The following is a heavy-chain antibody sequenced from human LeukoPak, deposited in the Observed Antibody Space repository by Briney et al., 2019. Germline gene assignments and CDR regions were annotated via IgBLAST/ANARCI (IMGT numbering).Heavy chain of an antibody. D-gene: IGHD4-17*01. V-gene: IGHV4-30-2*01. Sequence: ASQTLSLTCAVSGGSISSGGYSRSWIRQPPGKGLEWIGYIYRSGSTYYNPSLKSRVTISVDRSKNQFSLKLSSVTAADTAVYYCARVVGRATYGDYGYYFDYWGQGTLVTVSS. J-gene: IGHJ4*02. CDR1: GGSISSGGYS. CDR3: ARVVGRATYGDYGYYFDY. CDR2: IYRSGST.